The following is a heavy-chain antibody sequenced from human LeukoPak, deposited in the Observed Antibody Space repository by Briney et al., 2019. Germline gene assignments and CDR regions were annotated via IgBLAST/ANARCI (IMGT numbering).Heavy chain of an antibody. CDR3: ATLGLTVPYSTVDY. CDR1: GFTFSDYY. Sequence: GGSLRLSCAASGFTFSDYYMSWIRQAPGKGLEWVSYISSSGSTIYYADSVKGRFTISRDNAKNSLYLQTNSLRAEDTAVYYCATLGLTVPYSTVDYWGQGTLVTVSS. V-gene: IGHV3-11*01. D-gene: IGHD2-15*01. CDR2: ISSSGSTI. J-gene: IGHJ4*02.